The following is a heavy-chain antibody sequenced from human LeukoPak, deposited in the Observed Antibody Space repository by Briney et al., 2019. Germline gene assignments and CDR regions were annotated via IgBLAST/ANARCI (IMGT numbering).Heavy chain of an antibody. D-gene: IGHD5-18*01. J-gene: IGHJ6*03. V-gene: IGHV3-48*01. Sequence: PGGSLRLSCAASGFTFSSYSMNWVRQAPGKGLEWVSYISSSSSTIYYADSVKGRFTISRDNSKNTLYLQMNSLRAEDTAVYYCAKAKYSYGYSYYYYYMDVWGKGTTVTVSS. CDR2: ISSSSSTI. CDR1: GFTFSSYS. CDR3: AKAKYSYGYSYYYYYMDV.